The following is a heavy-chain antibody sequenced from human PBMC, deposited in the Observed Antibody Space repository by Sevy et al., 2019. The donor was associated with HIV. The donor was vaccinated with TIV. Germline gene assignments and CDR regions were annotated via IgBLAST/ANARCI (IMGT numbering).Heavy chain of an antibody. D-gene: IGHD5-18*01. CDR1: GYYISSGYY. CDR2: IYHSGST. V-gene: IGHV4-38-2*01. Sequence: SETLSLTCGVSGYYISSGYYWGWIRQPPGKGLAWIGSIYHSGSTYSNSSLKSRVTISVDTSKNQFSLKLSSVTAADTAVYYCARGGYTYGKGYFDYWGQGSLVTVSS. CDR3: ARGGYTYGKGYFDY. J-gene: IGHJ4*02.